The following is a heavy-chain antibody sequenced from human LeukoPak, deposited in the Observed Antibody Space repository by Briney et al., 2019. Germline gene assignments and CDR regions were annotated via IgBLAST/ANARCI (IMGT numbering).Heavy chain of an antibody. CDR1: GYTFSSYG. D-gene: IGHD6-19*01. Sequence: GGSLRLSCAASGYTFSSYGMRWVRQAPGKGLEWVAVISYDGSNKYYADSVKGRFTISRDNSKNTLYLQMNSLRAEDTAVYYCAKDRSSGWSFRHLNWFDPWGQGTLVTVSS. J-gene: IGHJ5*02. CDR2: ISYDGSNK. V-gene: IGHV3-30*18. CDR3: AKDRSSGWSFRHLNWFDP.